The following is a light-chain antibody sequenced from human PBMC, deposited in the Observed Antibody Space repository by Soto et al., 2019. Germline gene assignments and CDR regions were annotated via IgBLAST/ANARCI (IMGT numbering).Light chain of an antibody. CDR1: SSDVGGYNS. J-gene: IGLJ1*01. V-gene: IGLV2-14*03. Sequence: HSALTQPASVSGSPGQSITISCTGTSSDVGGYNSVSWYQHHPGKAPKLMIFDVSDRPSGVSSRFSGSKSGNTASLTISGLQAEDEADYYCSSYTTSSTPHYIFGPGTKVTVL. CDR2: DVS. CDR3: SSYTTSSTPHYI.